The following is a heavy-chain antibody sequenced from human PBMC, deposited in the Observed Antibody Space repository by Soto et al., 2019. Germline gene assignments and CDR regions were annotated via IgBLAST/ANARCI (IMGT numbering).Heavy chain of an antibody. V-gene: IGHV1-18*01. CDR2: TSPKNGVT. Sequence: RASVKVSCKASGYPFTFYGISWLRQAPGQGLEWMGWTSPKNGVTNYARKFQGRLSLTTDTSTSTAYMVLRSLRSDDSAMYYCATYGSGTYFDFWGPGTLVTVSS. CDR1: GYPFTFYG. D-gene: IGHD3-10*01. CDR3: ATYGSGTYFDF. J-gene: IGHJ4*02.